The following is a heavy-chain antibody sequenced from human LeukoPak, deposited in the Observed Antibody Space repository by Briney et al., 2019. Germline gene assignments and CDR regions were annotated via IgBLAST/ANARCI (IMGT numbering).Heavy chain of an antibody. CDR3: AREMTGIVGRTQSGDH. D-gene: IGHD1-26*01. CDR1: GYTFTGYY. J-gene: IGHJ4*02. V-gene: IGHV1-2*02. CDR2: INPKSGGT. Sequence: GASVKVSCKASGYTFTGYYMHWVRQAPGQGLEWMGWINPKSGGTNYAPKFQGRVTMTRDTSISTVYMEMTGLRSDDTAVFYCAREMTGIVGRTQSGDHWGQGTLVTVSS.